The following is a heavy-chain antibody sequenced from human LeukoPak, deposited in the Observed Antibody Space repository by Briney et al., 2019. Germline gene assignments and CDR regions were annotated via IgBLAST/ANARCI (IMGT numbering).Heavy chain of an antibody. CDR1: GFSISSTFY. CDR2: IYHSGNN. V-gene: IGHV4-38-2*02. J-gene: IGHJ4*02. D-gene: IGHD6-13*01. CDR3: ARGYSSSWFYFDS. Sequence: SETLSLTCTVSGFSISSTFYWVWIRQPPGKGLEWIGSIYHSGNNYYNPSLKNRVTMSVDTSKNQISLHLTSVTAADTAVYYCARGYSSSWFYFDSWGQGTLVTVSS.